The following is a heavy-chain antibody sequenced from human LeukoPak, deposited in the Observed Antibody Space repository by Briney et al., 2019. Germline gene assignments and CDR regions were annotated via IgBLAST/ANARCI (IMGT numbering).Heavy chain of an antibody. V-gene: IGHV4-59*01. CDR1: DDSISDYY. D-gene: IGHD3-16*01. CDR3: TRGAGWLIDY. J-gene: IGHJ4*02. Sequence: SETLSLTCTVSDDSISDYYRGWIRQPPGKGLEWIGYIHNSGTSPYNLSLKSRVTISADTSKNQFSLKLNSMTTADTAVYYCTRGAGWLIDYWGQGILVTVSS. CDR2: IHNSGTS.